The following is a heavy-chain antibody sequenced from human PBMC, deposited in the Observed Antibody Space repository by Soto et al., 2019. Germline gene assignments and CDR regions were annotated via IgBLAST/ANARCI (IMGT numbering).Heavy chain of an antibody. V-gene: IGHV3-30*18. CDR2: ISYDGINK. J-gene: IGHJ4*02. Sequence: QVQLVESGGGVVQPGRSLRLSCAASGFTFSSYGMHWVRQAPGKGLEWVAVISYDGINKYYADSVKGRFTISRDNSKNTLYLQMNSLRAEDTAVYYCAKAVYNWNDGFFDYWGQGTLVPVSS. CDR3: AKAVYNWNDGFFDY. CDR1: GFTFSSYG. D-gene: IGHD1-1*01.